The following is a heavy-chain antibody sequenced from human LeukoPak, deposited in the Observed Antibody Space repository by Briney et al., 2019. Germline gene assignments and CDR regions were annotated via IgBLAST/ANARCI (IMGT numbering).Heavy chain of an antibody. CDR2: IYYSGST. Sequence: SETLSLTCAVSGGSISSSSYYWGWIRQPPGKGLEWIGSIYYSGSTYYNPSLKSRVTISVDTSKNQFSLKLSSVTAAETAVYYCARGTYPFDCWGQGTLVTVSS. CDR3: ARGTYPFDC. D-gene: IGHD3/OR15-3a*01. V-gene: IGHV4-39*07. J-gene: IGHJ4*02. CDR1: GGSISSSSYY.